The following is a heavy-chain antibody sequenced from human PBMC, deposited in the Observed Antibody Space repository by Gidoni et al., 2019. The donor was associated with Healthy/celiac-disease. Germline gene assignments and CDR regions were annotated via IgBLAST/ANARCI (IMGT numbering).Heavy chain of an antibody. V-gene: IGHV1-18*01. CDR1: GYTFTSYG. J-gene: IGHJ4*02. D-gene: IGHD2-8*02. Sequence: QVQLVQSGAEVKKPGASVKVSCKASGYTFTSYGISWVRQAPGQGLEWMGWIRAYNGTTNYAQKLQGRVTMTTDTSTSTAYMELRSLRSDDTAVYYCARDLEIVLVRVPIKPGFDYWGQGTLVTVSS. CDR2: IRAYNGTT. CDR3: ARDLEIVLVRVPIKPGFDY.